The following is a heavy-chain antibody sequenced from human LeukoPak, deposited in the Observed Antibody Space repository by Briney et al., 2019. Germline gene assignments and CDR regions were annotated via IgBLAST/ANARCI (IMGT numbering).Heavy chain of an antibody. D-gene: IGHD2-2*01. J-gene: IGHJ2*01. V-gene: IGHV1-18*04. CDR1: GYTFTSYG. CDR3: AREVVVPAASYWYFDL. CDR2: ISPYNDNT. Sequence: ASVRVSCKAAGYTFTSYGISWVGQAPGQGLEWMGWISPYNDNTNYERKLQGRVNMTTDTSTSTAYMERRSLRSDDTAVYYRAREVVVPAASYWYFDLWGRGTLVTVSS.